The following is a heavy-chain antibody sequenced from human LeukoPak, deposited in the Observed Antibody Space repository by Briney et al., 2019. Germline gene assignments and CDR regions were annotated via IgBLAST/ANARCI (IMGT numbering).Heavy chain of an antibody. V-gene: IGHV3-66*01. CDR2: IYSGGST. CDR3: ARGFRYSYGPSPVDY. CDR1: GFTVSSNY. Sequence: QPGRSLRLSCAASGFTVSSNYMSWVRQAPGKGLEWVSVIYSGGSTYYAGSVKGRFTISRDNSKNTLYLQMNSLRAEDTAVYYCARGFRYSYGPSPVDYWGQGTLVTVSS. D-gene: IGHD5-18*01. J-gene: IGHJ4*02.